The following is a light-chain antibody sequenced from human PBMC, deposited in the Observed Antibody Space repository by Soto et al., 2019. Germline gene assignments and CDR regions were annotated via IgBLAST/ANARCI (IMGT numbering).Light chain of an antibody. V-gene: IGKV1-6*01. Sequence: IQMTQSPSSLSASVGDRVTISCRASQGIRSDLAWYQQKPGKVPKLLIYGASKLESGVPSRFSVSGFGTDFTLTISSLQPEDFATYYCLQDYHFPWALGQGTKVEIK. CDR3: LQDYHFPWA. J-gene: IGKJ1*01. CDR1: QGIRSD. CDR2: GAS.